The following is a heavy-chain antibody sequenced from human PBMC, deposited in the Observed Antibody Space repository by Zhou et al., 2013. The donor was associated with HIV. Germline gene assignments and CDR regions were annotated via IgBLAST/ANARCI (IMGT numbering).Heavy chain of an antibody. CDR3: TTVSFTGYDFYYHYGLVF. CDR1: GGTFSSYA. CDR2: IIPVFGTT. Sequence: QVQLVQSGAEVKKPGASVKVSCKASGGTFSSYAISWVRQAPGQGLEWMGGIIPVFGTTNYAQKFQGRVTITTGESSNTVYMELNSLRSDDTAVYFCTTVSFTGYDFYYHYGLVFWGQGTTVIVSS. J-gene: IGHJ6*02. D-gene: IGHD5-12*01. V-gene: IGHV1-69*01.